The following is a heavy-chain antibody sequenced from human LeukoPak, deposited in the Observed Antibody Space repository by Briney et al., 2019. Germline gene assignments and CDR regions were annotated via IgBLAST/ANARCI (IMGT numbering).Heavy chain of an antibody. CDR3: ARDRSSGWSPLDY. J-gene: IGHJ4*02. Sequence: GASVKVSCKASGGTFSSYAISWVRQAPGQGLEWMGTINPSGGSTSYAQKFQGRVTMTRDTSTSTVYMELSSLRSEDTAVYYCARDRSSGWSPLDYWGQGTLVTVSS. V-gene: IGHV1-46*01. CDR2: INPSGGST. D-gene: IGHD6-19*01. CDR1: GGTFSSYA.